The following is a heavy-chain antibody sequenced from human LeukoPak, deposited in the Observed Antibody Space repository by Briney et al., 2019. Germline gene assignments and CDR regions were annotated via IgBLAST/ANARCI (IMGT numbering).Heavy chain of an antibody. CDR1: GGTFSNYP. J-gene: IGHJ3*02. D-gene: IGHD6-6*01. CDR2: IIPIFGTP. V-gene: IGHV1-69*13. Sequence: SVKVSCKASGGTFSNYPISWVRQAPGQGLEWMGGIIPIFGTPNYAQKFQGRVTITADESTSTAYMELSSLRSEDTAVYYCARDGEYSSSLVLDAFDIWGQGTMVTVSS. CDR3: ARDGEYSSSLVLDAFDI.